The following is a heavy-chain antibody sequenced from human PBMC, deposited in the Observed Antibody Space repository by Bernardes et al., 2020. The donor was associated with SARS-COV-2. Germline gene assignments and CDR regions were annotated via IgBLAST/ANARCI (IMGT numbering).Heavy chain of an antibody. Sequence: GGSLRLSCAASGFTVSDNYMSWVRQAPGKGLEWVSVMYRGGNTYYADSVQGRFTISRDSSKNTLYLQMNSLRVEDTAVYYCARDRRDDAHYWGQGTLVTVSS. V-gene: IGHV3-66*01. J-gene: IGHJ4*02. D-gene: IGHD1-1*01. CDR3: ARDRRDDAHY. CDR1: GFTVSDNY. CDR2: MYRGGNT.